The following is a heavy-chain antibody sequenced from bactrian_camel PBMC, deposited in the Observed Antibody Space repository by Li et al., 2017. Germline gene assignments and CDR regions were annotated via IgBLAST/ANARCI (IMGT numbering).Heavy chain of an antibody. D-gene: IGHD6*01. Sequence: HVQLVESGGGSVQLGGSLRLSCAYSGYTIGMHCMGWFRKAPAKEREGVAAIYTSSGSAYYADSVKGRFTISHDIPKNMLYLQMNSLKPEDTAMYYYAAEYGGSWPGYSCVVSEEENEYALWGQGTQVTVS. J-gene: IGHJ4*01. CDR1: GYTIGMHC. CDR2: IYTSSGSA. CDR3: AAEYGGSWPGYSCVVSEEENEYAL. V-gene: IGHV3S1*01.